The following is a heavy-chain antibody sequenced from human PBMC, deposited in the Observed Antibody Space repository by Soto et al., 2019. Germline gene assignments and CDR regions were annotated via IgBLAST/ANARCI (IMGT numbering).Heavy chain of an antibody. V-gene: IGHV1-69*12. D-gene: IGHD3-22*01. Sequence: QVQLVQSGAEVKKPGSSVKVSCKASGGTFSSYAISWVRQAPGQGLEWMGGIIPIFGTANYAQKFQGRVTITADESTSTANRERSRLRSEDTAVYYCARDRGPSSGYYPYWFDPWGQGTLVTVSS. CDR2: IIPIFGTA. J-gene: IGHJ5*02. CDR1: GGTFSSYA. CDR3: ARDRGPSSGYYPYWFDP.